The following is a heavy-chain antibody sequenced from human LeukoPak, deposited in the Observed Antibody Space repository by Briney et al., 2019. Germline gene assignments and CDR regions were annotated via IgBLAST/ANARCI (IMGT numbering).Heavy chain of an antibody. CDR2: INHSGST. V-gene: IGHV4-34*01. D-gene: IGHD2-21*01. Sequence: KASETLSLTCAVYGGSFSGYYWSWIRQPPGKGLEWIGEINHSGSTNYNPSLKSRVTISVDTSKNQFSLKLSSVTAASTAVYYCAREVISRNWFDPWGQGTLVTVSS. J-gene: IGHJ5*02. CDR3: AREVISRNWFDP. CDR1: GGSFSGYY.